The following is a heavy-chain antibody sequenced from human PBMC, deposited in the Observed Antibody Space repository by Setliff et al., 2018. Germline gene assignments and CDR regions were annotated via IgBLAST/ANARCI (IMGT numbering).Heavy chain of an antibody. V-gene: IGHV4-4*07. CDR2: LHTSGST. D-gene: IGHD1-26*01. J-gene: IGHJ4*02. CDR3: ARDNPIVGATDY. CDR1: GESFSNNY. Sequence: SETLSLTCSVYGESFSNNYWSWIRQPAGKGLEWVGRLHTSGSTNYNPSLKSRVTISVDTPKNQFSLTVRSVTAADTALYFCARDNPIVGATDYWGQGTLVTVSS.